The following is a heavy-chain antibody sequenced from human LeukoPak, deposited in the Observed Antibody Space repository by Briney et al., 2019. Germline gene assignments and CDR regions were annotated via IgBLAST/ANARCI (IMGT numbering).Heavy chain of an antibody. CDR1: AYTFTTYY. Sequence: ASVKVSSTASAYTFTTYYIHWVRQAPGQGLEWMGWISPNSGGTNYAQNFQGRVTLTRDTSITTAYMELSRLTSDDAAVYYCATEAPSYRFDYWGQGTLVTVSS. V-gene: IGHV1-2*02. D-gene: IGHD2-2*01. CDR2: ISPNSGGT. CDR3: ATEAPSYRFDY. J-gene: IGHJ4*02.